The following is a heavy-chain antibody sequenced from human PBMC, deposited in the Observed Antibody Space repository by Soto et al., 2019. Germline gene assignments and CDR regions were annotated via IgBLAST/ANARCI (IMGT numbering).Heavy chain of an antibody. CDR1: GFNFIGHS. CDR2: IGDSSNFI. D-gene: IGHD3-16*01. CDR3: ARDQTYLRHDYSDY. J-gene: IGHJ4*02. Sequence: EVQLVESGGGLVKPGGSLRLSCAASGFNFIGHSMNWFRQAPGKGLEWISSIGDSSNFIYYAASVRGRFTISRDNADNALYLQMDSLRAEDTGIYYCARDQTYLRHDYSDYWGQGALVTVSS. V-gene: IGHV3-21*01.